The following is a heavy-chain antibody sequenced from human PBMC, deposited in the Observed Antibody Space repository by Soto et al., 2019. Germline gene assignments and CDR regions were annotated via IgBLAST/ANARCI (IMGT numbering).Heavy chain of an antibody. Sequence: GSLRLSCAASGLTFSNAWMSWVRQAPGKGLEWVGRIKSKTDGGTTDYAAPVKGRFTISRDDSKNTLYLQMNSLKTEDTAVYYCTTDQSLAARDIWGQGTMVTVSS. D-gene: IGHD6-25*01. J-gene: IGHJ3*02. CDR2: IKSKTDGGTT. V-gene: IGHV3-15*01. CDR1: GLTFSNAW. CDR3: TTDQSLAARDI.